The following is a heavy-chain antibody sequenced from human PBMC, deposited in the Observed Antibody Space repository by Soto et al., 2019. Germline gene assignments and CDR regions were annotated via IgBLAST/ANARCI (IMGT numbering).Heavy chain of an antibody. V-gene: IGHV3-48*02. Sequence: EVQLVESGGDLVQPGGSLRLSCAASGFTFSRYSMNWVRQAPGKGLEWVSHISGSSSTIYYTDSVKGRFTVSRDNAKNSLYLQMNSRRDEDTDVSVCAKTCLSVYYYGMDVWGQGTTVTVSS. J-gene: IGHJ6*02. D-gene: IGHD6-19*01. CDR3: AKTCLSVYYYGMDV. CDR2: ISGSSSTI. CDR1: GFTFSRYS.